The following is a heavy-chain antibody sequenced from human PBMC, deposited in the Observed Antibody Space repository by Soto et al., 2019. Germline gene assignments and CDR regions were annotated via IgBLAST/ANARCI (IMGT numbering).Heavy chain of an antibody. CDR1: GFTVSNNH. J-gene: IGHJ4*02. V-gene: IGHV3-53*01. Sequence: GGSLRLPCAASGFTVSNNHMTWVRQAAGKGLELVSFVHGGGSTSYADSVKGRFTISRDNSKNTLYLQMDSLRAEDTAIYYCAGRLTTAASLDYWGRGTLVTVSS. D-gene: IGHD3-16*01. CDR2: VHGGGST. CDR3: AGRLTTAASLDY.